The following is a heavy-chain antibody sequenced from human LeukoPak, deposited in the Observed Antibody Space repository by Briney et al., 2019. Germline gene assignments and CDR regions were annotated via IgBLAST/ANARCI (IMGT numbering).Heavy chain of an antibody. D-gene: IGHD2-2*01. CDR2: IKQDGSEK. Sequence: PGGSLRLSCAASGFTFSSYWMSWVRQAPGKGLEWVANIKQDGSEKYYVDSVKGRFTISRDNAKNSLYLQMNSLRAEDTAVYYCARDGAFNSIVVPGIMNYWGQGTLVTVSS. CDR3: ARDGAFNSIVVPGIMNY. CDR1: GFTFSSYW. V-gene: IGHV3-7*01. J-gene: IGHJ4*02.